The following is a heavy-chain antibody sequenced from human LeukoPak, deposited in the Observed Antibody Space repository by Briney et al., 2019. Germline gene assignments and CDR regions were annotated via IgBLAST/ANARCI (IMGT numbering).Heavy chain of an antibody. CDR3: ARGGPYDILTGWDY. Sequence: GGSLRLSCAASGFTFSSYAMHWVRQAPGKGLEYVSAISSNGGSTYYANSVKGRFTIPRDNSKNTLYLQMGSLRAEDMAVYYCARGGPYDILTGWDYWGQGTLVTVSS. CDR1: GFTFSSYA. CDR2: ISSNGGST. J-gene: IGHJ4*02. V-gene: IGHV3-64*01. D-gene: IGHD3-9*01.